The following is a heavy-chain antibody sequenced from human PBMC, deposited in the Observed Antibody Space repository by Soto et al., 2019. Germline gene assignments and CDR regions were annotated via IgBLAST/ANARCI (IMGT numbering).Heavy chain of an antibody. CDR2: IYYSGST. J-gene: IGHJ5*02. CDR1: CGSVSSGSYY. CDR3: ARDTTLYDILTGYSVAWFDP. D-gene: IGHD3-9*01. V-gene: IGHV4-61*01. Sequence: SETLSLTCTFSCGSVSSGSYYWSWIRQPPGKGLEWIGYIYYSGSTNYNPSLKSRVTISVDTSKNQFSLKLSSVTAADTAVYYCARDTTLYDILTGYSVAWFDPWGQGTLVTVSS.